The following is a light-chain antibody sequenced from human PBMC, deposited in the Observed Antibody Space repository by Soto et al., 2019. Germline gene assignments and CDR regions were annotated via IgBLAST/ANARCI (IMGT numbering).Light chain of an antibody. J-gene: IGLJ2*01. V-gene: IGLV2-8*01. Sequence: TQPPSASGSPGQSVTISCTGTSSDVGGYNYVSWYQQHPGKAPKLMIYEVSKRPSGVPDRFSGFKSGNTASLTVSGLQAEDEADYYCSSYAGSNNVVFGGGPKVTVL. CDR2: EVS. CDR1: SSDVGGYNY. CDR3: SSYAGSNNVV.